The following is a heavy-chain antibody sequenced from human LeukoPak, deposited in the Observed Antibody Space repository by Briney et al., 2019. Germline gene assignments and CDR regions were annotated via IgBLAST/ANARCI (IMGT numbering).Heavy chain of an antibody. CDR2: ISGSGGST. D-gene: IGHD3-10*01. Sequence: PGGSLRLSCAASGFTFSSYAMSWVRQAPGKGLEWVSAISGSGGSTYYADSVKGRFTISRDNSKNTLYLQMNSLRAEDTAVYYCAKVHSLLYGSGSSDYWGQGTLVTVPS. V-gene: IGHV3-23*01. CDR3: AKVHSLLYGSGSSDY. CDR1: GFTFSSYA. J-gene: IGHJ4*02.